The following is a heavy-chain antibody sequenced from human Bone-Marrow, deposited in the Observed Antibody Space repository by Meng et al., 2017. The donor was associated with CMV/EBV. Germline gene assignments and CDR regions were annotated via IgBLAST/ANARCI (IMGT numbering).Heavy chain of an antibody. V-gene: IGHV3-74*01. CDR2: IYSDGIST. CDR1: GFTFSNYA. Sequence: GESLKISCAASGFTFSNYAMTWVRQAPGKGLVWLSRIYSDGISTRYADSVKGRFTISRDNSKNTLYLQMNGLRAEDTALYYCAREPGRGAFDIWGQGTMVTVSS. D-gene: IGHD3-10*01. J-gene: IGHJ3*02. CDR3: AREPGRGAFDI.